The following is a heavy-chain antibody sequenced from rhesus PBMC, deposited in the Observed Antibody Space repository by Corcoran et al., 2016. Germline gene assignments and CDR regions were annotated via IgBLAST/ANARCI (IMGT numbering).Heavy chain of an antibody. Sequence: QVTLKESGPALVKPTQTFTLTCTFSGFSLSTRGMGAGWIRQPSRKTLEWLAHIYWNDDKYYSTSLKSRLTISKDTSKNQVVLTMTNMDPVDTATYNCARKEFPYYFDYWGQGFLVTVSS. CDR3: ARKEFPYYFDY. CDR1: GFSLSTRGMG. J-gene: IGHJ4*01. D-gene: IGHD1-32*01. V-gene: IGHV2-1*01. CDR2: IYWNDDK.